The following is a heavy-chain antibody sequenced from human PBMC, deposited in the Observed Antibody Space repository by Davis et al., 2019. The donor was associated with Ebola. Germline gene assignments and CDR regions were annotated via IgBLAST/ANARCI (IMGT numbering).Heavy chain of an antibody. J-gene: IGHJ2*01. CDR1: RDTFSFYA. Sequence: SVKVSCKTSRDTFSFYAISWVRQAPGQGLAWMGVIMPMFGTTDYAQTFQARCTLTADESTNTVYMELYNLRSDDTAVYFCARQIRRDFDLWGRGTLVTVSS. CDR2: IMPMFGTT. V-gene: IGHV1-69*13. CDR3: ARQIRRDFDL.